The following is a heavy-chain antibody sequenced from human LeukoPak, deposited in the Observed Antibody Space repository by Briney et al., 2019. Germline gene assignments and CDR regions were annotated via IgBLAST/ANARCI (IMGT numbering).Heavy chain of an antibody. CDR1: GFTFSNYD. CDR2: ISYDGTNK. J-gene: IGHJ4*02. CDR3: AKENDFVY. Sequence: GGSLRLSCAASGFTFSNYDMHWVRQAPGKGLEWVAVISYDGTNKYYADSVKGRFTISRDNSKSTMYLQMNSLRAEDTAVYYCAKENDFVYWGQGTLVTVSS. D-gene: IGHD3-3*01. V-gene: IGHV3-30*18.